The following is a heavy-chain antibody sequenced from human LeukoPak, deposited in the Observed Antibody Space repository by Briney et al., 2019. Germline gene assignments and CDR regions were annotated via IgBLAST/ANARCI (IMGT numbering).Heavy chain of an antibody. V-gene: IGHV1-18*01. Sequence: GASVKVSCKASGYTFTSKGLSWVRQVPGQGLEWMGWISTFRHNTDYAQNFQGRLTLTTDTSTRTAYMELRSLRPDDTAVYFCAREDDRSFGAYDCWGQGTLVTVS. J-gene: IGHJ4*02. CDR2: ISTFRHNT. D-gene: IGHD4-17*01. CDR3: AREDDRSFGAYDC. CDR1: GYTFTSKG.